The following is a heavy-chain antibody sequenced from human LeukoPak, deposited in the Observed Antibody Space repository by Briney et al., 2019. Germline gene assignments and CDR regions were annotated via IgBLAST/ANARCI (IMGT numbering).Heavy chain of an antibody. CDR3: ARAHYYDSSGYPCLDY. CDR1: GYTFTSYY. Sequence: ASVKVSCKASGYTFTSYYMHWVRQAPGQGLEWMGIINPSGGSTSYAQKFQGRVTMTRDTSTSTVYMELSSLRSEDTAVYYCARAHYYDSSGYPCLDYWGQGTLVTVSS. CDR2: INPSGGST. D-gene: IGHD3-22*01. J-gene: IGHJ4*02. V-gene: IGHV1-46*01.